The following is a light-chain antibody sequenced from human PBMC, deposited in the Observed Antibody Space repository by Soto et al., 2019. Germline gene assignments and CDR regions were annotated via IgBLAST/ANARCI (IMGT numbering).Light chain of an antibody. CDR1: QSVSSN. V-gene: IGKV3-15*01. Sequence: EIVMTQSPATLSVSPGERATLSCRASQSVSSNLAWYQQKPGQAPRLLIYGASTRATGIPAMFSGSGSGTEFTLTISSLQSEDFAVYYCQQYNNWPRGTFGQGHKVELK. CDR3: QQYNNWPRGT. J-gene: IGKJ1*01. CDR2: GAS.